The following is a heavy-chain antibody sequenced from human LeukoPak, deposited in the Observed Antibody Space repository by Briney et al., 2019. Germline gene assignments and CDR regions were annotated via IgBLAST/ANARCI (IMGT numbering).Heavy chain of an antibody. CDR3: ARDKYGGNSNAFDI. J-gene: IGHJ3*02. CDR2: IGTDGSGT. D-gene: IGHD4-23*01. V-gene: IGHV3-74*01. Sequence: QPGGSLRLSCAASGFTFSSYWMHWVRQVPGEGLVWVSRIGTDGSGTTYADYVQGRFTISRDNAKNTLFLQMNSLRAEDTAVYYCARDKYGGNSNAFDIWGQGTLVTVSS. CDR1: GFTFSSYW.